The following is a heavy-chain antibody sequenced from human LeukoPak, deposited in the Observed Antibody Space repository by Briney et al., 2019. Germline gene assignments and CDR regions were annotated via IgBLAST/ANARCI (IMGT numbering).Heavy chain of an antibody. CDR3: AKEGIARTTVTNYYYGMDV. CDR1: GFTFSSYG. Sequence: PGGSLRLSCAASGFTFSSYGMHWVHQAPGKGLEWVAVISYDGSNKYYADSVKDRFTISRDNSKNTLYLQMNSLRAEDTAVYYCAKEGIARTTVTNYYYGMDVWGQGTTVTVSS. V-gene: IGHV3-30*18. CDR2: ISYDGSNK. J-gene: IGHJ6*02. D-gene: IGHD4-11*01.